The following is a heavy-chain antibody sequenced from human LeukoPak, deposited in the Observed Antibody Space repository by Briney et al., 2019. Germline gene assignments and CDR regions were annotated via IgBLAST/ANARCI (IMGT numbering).Heavy chain of an antibody. CDR2: IKQDGSEK. J-gene: IGHJ4*02. D-gene: IGHD3-10*01. Sequence: GGSLRLSCAASEFTFSSYWLTWVRQAPGKGLEWVANIKQDGSEKFYVDSVKGRFTISRDSAKNSLYLQMNSLRAEDTAVYYCVRHRSASDYWGQGALVTVSS. CDR3: VRHRSASDY. CDR1: EFTFSSYW. V-gene: IGHV3-7*01.